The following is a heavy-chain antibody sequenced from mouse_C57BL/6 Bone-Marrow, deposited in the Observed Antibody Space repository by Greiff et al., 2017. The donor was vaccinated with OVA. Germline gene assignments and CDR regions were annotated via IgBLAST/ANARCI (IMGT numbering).Heavy chain of an antibody. D-gene: IGHD1-1*01. CDR1: GFTFSSYA. CDR2: ISDGGSYT. J-gene: IGHJ3*01. CDR3: ARENYYGSSLGWFAY. V-gene: IGHV5-4*01. Sequence: VQLQQSGGGLVKPGGSLKLSCAASGFTFSSYAMSWVRQTPEKRLEWVATISDGGSYTYYPDNVKGRFTISRDNAKNNLYLQMSHLKSEDTAMYYCARENYYGSSLGWFAYWGQGTLVTVSA.